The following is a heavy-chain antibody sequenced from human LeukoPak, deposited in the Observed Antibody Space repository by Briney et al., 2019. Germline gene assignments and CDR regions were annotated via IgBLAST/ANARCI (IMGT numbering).Heavy chain of an antibody. J-gene: IGHJ4*02. CDR2: IYHSGST. V-gene: IGHV4-4*02. Sequence: PSGTLSLTCAVSGGSISNTNWWSWVRQPPGKGLEWIGEIYHSGSTNCNPSLKSRVTISVDKSKNQFSLKLSSVTAADTAVYYCARWSRWESFYYFDYWGQGTLVTVSS. CDR1: GGSISNTNW. CDR3: ARWSRWESFYYFDY. D-gene: IGHD1-26*01.